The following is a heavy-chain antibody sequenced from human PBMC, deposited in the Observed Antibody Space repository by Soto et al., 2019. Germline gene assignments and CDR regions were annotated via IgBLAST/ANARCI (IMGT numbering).Heavy chain of an antibody. CDR2: IYYSGST. J-gene: IGHJ3*02. CDR1: GGSIRSGGNY. V-gene: IGHV4-31*03. Sequence: QVQLQESGPGLVKPSQTLSLTCIVSGGSIRSGGNYWSWIRQHPGKGLEWIGYIYYSGSTYYNPSLKRRLTLPVATPPTPLPLTLSSVTAADTAVYYCARLWYYAGSGYNAFDIWGQGTRVTVSS. D-gene: IGHD3-22*01. CDR3: ARLWYYAGSGYNAFDI.